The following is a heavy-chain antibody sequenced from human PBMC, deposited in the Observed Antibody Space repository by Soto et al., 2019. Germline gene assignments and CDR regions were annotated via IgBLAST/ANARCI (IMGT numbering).Heavy chain of an antibody. CDR1: GFTFSSYV. CDR3: ARATVTTYWYFDL. J-gene: IGHJ2*01. V-gene: IGHV3-23*01. Sequence: EVQLLESGGGLVQPGGSLRLSCAASGFTFSSYVMTWVRQGPGKGLEWVSSISGSGGTTYYADSVKGRFTISRDNSRNTLYLKMNSLRAEDTAVYHCARATVTTYWYFDLWGRGTLVFVSS. CDR2: ISGSGGTT. D-gene: IGHD4-17*01.